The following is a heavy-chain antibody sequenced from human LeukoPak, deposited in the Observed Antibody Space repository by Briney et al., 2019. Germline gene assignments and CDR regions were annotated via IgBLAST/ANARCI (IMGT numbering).Heavy chain of an antibody. CDR3: SRGKKDPYGPEFDD. D-gene: IGHD3-10*01. CDR2: IRAKIHDGTT. Sequence: QPGQSLSLSCTTSGLIFGVYNMKWVRQAPGKGLEWVGYIRAKIHDGTTDFAASVKGRFTISRDDSKSIAYLQMTSLKNEDTAVYYCSRGKKDPYGPEFDDWGQGALVTSSS. J-gene: IGHJ4*02. CDR1: GLIFGVYN. V-gene: IGHV3-49*04.